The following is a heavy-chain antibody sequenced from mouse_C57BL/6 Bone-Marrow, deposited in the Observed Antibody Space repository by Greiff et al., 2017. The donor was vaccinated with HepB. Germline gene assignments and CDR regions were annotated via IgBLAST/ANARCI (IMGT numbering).Heavy chain of an antibody. CDR2: INPSTGGT. J-gene: IGHJ4*01. D-gene: IGHD1-1*01. V-gene: IGHV1-42*01. CDR1: GYSFTGYY. Sequence: VHVKQSGPELVKPGASVKISCKASGYSFTGYYMNWVKQSPEKSLEWIGEINPSTGGTTYNQKFKAKATLTVDKSSSTAYMQLKSLTSEDSAVYYCASYYYGSSLYAMDYWGQGTSVTVSS. CDR3: ASYYYGSSLYAMDY.